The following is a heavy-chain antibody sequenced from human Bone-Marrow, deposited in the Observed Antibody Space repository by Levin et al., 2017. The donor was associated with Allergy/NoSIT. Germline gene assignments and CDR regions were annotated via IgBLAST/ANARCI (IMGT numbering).Heavy chain of an antibody. D-gene: IGHD5-24*01. J-gene: IGHJ3*02. CDR1: GFTFSSYE. CDR2: ISSSGSTM. Sequence: GESLKISCAASGFTFSSYEMNWVRQAPGKGLEWVSYISSSGSTMYYADSVKGRFTISRDNAKTSLYLQMNSLRAEDTAVYYCARARWLQLKIWGQGTMVTVSS. CDR3: ARARWLQLKI. V-gene: IGHV3-48*03.